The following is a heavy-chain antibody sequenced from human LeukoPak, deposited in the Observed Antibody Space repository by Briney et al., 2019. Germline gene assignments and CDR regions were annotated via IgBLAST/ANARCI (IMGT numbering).Heavy chain of an antibody. CDR2: ISGSGDST. Sequence: GGSLRLSCAASGLTFSSYAMSWVRQAPGKGLERVSAISGSGDSTYYADSVKGRFTISRDSSKNTLYLQMNSLRAEDTAVYYCARGEVYIDYWGQGTLVTVSS. CDR3: ARGEVYIDY. D-gene: IGHD1-26*01. CDR1: GLTFSSYA. J-gene: IGHJ4*02. V-gene: IGHV3-23*01.